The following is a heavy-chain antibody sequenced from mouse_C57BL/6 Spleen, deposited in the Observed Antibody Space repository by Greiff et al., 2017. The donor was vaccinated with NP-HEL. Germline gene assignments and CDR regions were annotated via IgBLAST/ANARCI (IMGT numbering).Heavy chain of an antibody. J-gene: IGHJ4*01. D-gene: IGHD2-1*01. CDR3: ARRGNYPYYYAMDY. V-gene: IGHV5-12*01. Sequence: EVMLVESGGGLVQPGGSLKLSCAASGFTFSDYYMYWVRQTPEKRLEWVAYISNGGGSTYYPDTVKGRFTISRDNAKNTLYLQMSRLKSEDTAMYYCARRGNYPYYYAMDYWGQGTSVTVSS. CDR1: GFTFSDYY. CDR2: ISNGGGST.